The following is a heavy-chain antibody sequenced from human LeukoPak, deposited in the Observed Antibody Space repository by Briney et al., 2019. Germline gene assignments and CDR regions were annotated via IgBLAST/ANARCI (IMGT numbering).Heavy chain of an antibody. V-gene: IGHV4-61*02. CDR2: IYTSGST. D-gene: IGHD4-17*01. Sequence: TSQTLSLTCTVSGGSISSGSYYWSWIRQPAGKGLQWIGRIYTSGSTNYNPSLKSRVTMSVDTSKNQFSLKLSSVTAADTAVYYCASGVTVTKTNAFDIWGQGTMVTVSS. CDR1: GGSISSGSYY. CDR3: ASGVTVTKTNAFDI. J-gene: IGHJ3*02.